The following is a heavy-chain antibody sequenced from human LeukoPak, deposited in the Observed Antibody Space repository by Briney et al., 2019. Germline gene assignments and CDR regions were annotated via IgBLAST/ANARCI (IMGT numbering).Heavy chain of an antibody. CDR3: ARVWYDSSGQPYYYYYMDV. CDR2: ISSSGSTI. D-gene: IGHD3-22*01. J-gene: IGHJ6*03. Sequence: PGGSLRLSCAASGFTFSSYEMNWVRQAPGKGLEWVSYISSSGSTIYYADSVKGRFTISRDNAKNSLYLQMNSLRAEDTAVYYCARVWYDSSGQPYYYYYMDVWGKGTTVTISS. V-gene: IGHV3-48*03. CDR1: GFTFSSYE.